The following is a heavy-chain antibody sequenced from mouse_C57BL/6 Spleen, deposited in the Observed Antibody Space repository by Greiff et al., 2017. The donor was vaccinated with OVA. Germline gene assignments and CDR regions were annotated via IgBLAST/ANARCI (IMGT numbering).Heavy chain of an antibody. D-gene: IGHD2-5*01. CDR2: LYPGSGNT. CDR1: GYTFTDYY. V-gene: IGHV1-84*01. Sequence: QVQLQQSGPELVKPGASVKISCKASGYTFTDYYINWVKQRPGQGLEWIGWLYPGSGNTKYNEKFKGKATLTVDTSSSTAYMQLSSLTSEDSAVYFCARGDLSYYSNSWFAYWGQGTLVTVSA. CDR3: ARGDLSYYSNSWFAY. J-gene: IGHJ3*01.